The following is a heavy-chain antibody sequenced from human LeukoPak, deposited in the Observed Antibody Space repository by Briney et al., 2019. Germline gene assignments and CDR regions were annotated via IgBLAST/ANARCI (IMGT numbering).Heavy chain of an antibody. D-gene: IGHD3-22*01. CDR3: AKDWYYDSSGYYPNLWYFDY. CDR2: ISGSGGST. J-gene: IGHJ4*02. V-gene: IGHV3-23*01. CDR1: GFTFRNYA. Sequence: GGSLRLSSAASGFTFRNYAMNWVRQAPGKGLEWVSAISGSGGSTYYADSVKGRFTISRDNSKNTLYLQMNSLRAEDTAVYYCAKDWYYDSSGYYPNLWYFDYWGQGTLVTVSS.